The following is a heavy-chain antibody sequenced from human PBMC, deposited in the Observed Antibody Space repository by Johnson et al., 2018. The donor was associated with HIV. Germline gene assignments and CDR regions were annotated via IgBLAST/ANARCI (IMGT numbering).Heavy chain of an antibody. CDR2: ISYDGSNE. V-gene: IGHV3-30*04. Sequence: QVQLVESGGGVVQPGRYLRLSCAASGFTFSSYAMHWVRQAPGKGLEWVAVISYDGSNEYYADSVKGRFTISRDNSKNTLYLQMKSLRPEDTALYYCAPLGGYTPGSFDIWGQGTMVTVSS. CDR3: APLGGYTPGSFDI. D-gene: IGHD3-16*02. CDR1: GFTFSSYA. J-gene: IGHJ3*02.